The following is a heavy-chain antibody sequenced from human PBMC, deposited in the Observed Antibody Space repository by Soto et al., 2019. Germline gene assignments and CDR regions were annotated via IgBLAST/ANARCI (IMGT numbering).Heavy chain of an antibody. CDR2: IYYSGST. V-gene: IGHV4-31*03. CDR1: GGSISSGGYY. CDR3: ASKRYEGPLDAFDI. J-gene: IGHJ3*02. D-gene: IGHD3-9*01. Sequence: QVQLQESGPGLVKPSQTLSLTCTVSGGSISSGGYYWSWIRQHPGKGLEWIGYIYYSGSTYYNPSLNSRVTISVDTSKNQFSLKLSSVTAADTAVYYCASKRYEGPLDAFDIWGQGTMVTVSS.